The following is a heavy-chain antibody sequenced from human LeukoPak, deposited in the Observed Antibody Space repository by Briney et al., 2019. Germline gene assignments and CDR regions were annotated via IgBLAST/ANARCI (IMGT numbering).Heavy chain of an antibody. CDR2: IIPIFGTA. CDR3: ARDMVRGVFVGNYYYMDV. J-gene: IGHJ6*03. D-gene: IGHD3-10*01. CDR1: GGTFSSYA. Sequence: SVKVSCEASGGTFSSYAISWVRQAPGQGLEWMGGIIPIFGTANYAQKFQGRVTITADESTSTAYMELSSLRSEDTAVYYCARDMVRGVFVGNYYYMDVWGKGTTVTISS. V-gene: IGHV1-69*13.